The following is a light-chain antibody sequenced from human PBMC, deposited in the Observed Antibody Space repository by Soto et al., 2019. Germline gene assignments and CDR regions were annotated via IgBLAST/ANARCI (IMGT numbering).Light chain of an antibody. CDR1: QSIGTW. CDR3: QQYSSYPRT. Sequence: DIQMTQSPSTLSASVGDRVTITCRASQSIGTWLAWYQQKPGKAPKLLIYKVTTLDSGVPSRFSGSGSGTEFTFTISSLQPDDFATYYCQQYSSYPRTFGQGTKLEIK. J-gene: IGKJ2*01. V-gene: IGKV1-5*03. CDR2: KVT.